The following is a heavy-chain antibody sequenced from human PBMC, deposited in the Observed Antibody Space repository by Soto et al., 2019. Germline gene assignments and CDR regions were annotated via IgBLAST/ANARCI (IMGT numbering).Heavy chain of an antibody. D-gene: IGHD6-13*01. CDR1: SGSITSGGYY. CDR2: IYYSGTT. Sequence: QVQLQESGPGLVKPSQTLSLTCTVSSGSITSGGYYWSWIRQHPGKGLEWIGYIYYSGTTYYNPSLKGRVTISVDTSKNQFSLKVSSVTAADTGVYYCAREAAAKRDYWGQGILVTVSS. CDR3: AREAAAKRDY. V-gene: IGHV4-31*03. J-gene: IGHJ4*02.